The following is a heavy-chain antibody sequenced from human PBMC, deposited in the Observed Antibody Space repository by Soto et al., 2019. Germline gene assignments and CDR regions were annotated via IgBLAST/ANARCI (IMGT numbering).Heavy chain of an antibody. CDR2: VSARSGDT. V-gene: IGHV1-18*01. Sequence: QVQLVQSGGEVKRPGASVKVSCQASGYTLSNYAISWVRQAPGQGLQWMGWVSARSGDTKYAQILQGRLTLTTETSTSTAYMELRSLTSDDTAVYYCARDSPYNDFWGGVMESYSYSMDVWGQGTTVTVSS. J-gene: IGHJ6*02. D-gene: IGHD3-3*01. CDR1: GYTLSNYA. CDR3: ARDSPYNDFWGGVMESYSYSMDV.